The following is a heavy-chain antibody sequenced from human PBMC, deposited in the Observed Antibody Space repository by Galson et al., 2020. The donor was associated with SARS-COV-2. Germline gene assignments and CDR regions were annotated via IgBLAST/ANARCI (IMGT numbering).Heavy chain of an antibody. CDR1: GFTFSSYA. J-gene: IGHJ3*02. CDR2: ISGSGGST. Sequence: GEPLKISCAASGFTFSSYAMSWVRQAPGKGLEWVSAISGSGGSTSYADSVKGRFTISRDNSMNTLYLQMNSLGAEDTAVYYCAKDLGSSWMNPFDIWGRGTMVTGSS. D-gene: IGHD6-13*01. CDR3: AKDLGSSWMNPFDI. V-gene: IGHV3-23*01.